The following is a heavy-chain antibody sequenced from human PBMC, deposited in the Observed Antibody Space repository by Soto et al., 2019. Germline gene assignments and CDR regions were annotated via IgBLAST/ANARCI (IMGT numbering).Heavy chain of an antibody. CDR2: IYYSGST. CDR1: GGSISSGDYY. J-gene: IGHJ5*02. CDR3: ARWWSGSRQGFDP. D-gene: IGHD3-3*01. Sequence: PSETLSLTCTVSGGSISSGDYYWSWIRQHPGKGLEWIGYIYYSGSTYYSPSLKSRVTISVDTSKNQFSLKLSSVTAADTAVFYCARWWSGSRQGFDPWGQGTLVTVSS. V-gene: IGHV4-31*03.